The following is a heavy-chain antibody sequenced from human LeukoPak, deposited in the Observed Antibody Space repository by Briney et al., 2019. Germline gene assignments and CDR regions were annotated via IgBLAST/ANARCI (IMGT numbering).Heavy chain of an antibody. J-gene: IGHJ3*02. CDR3: ARVYDPGDAFDI. Sequence: GALRLSCAASGFTFSSYSMNWVRQAPGKGLEWVSSISSSSSYIYYADSVKGRFTISRDNAKNSLYLQMNSLRAEDTAVYYCARVYDPGDAFDIWGQGTMVTVSS. CDR2: ISSSSSYI. CDR1: GFTFSSYS. D-gene: IGHD5/OR15-5a*01. V-gene: IGHV3-21*01.